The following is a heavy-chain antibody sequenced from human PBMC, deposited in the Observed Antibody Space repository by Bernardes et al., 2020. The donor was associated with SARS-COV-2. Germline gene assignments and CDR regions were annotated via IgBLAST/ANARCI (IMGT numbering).Heavy chain of an antibody. CDR1: GFTFSNFW. CDR2: IKQDGSDK. CDR3: ATWTVDLGDY. J-gene: IGHJ4*02. Sequence: GGSLRLSCAASGFTFSNFWMSWVRQVPGKGLEWVANIKQDGSDKYYVDSVKGRFTISRDNAKNSLFLQMNTLRAEDTAVYYCATWTVDLGDYWGQGTLVTVSS. D-gene: IGHD6-19*01. V-gene: IGHV3-7*03.